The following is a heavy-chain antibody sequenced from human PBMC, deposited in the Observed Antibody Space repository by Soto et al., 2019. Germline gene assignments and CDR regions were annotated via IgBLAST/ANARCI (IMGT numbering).Heavy chain of an antibody. CDR2: ISYDGSNQ. CDR1: GFTFSSYA. CDR3: ASSRASGWYYFDY. Sequence: PGGSLRLSCAASGFTFSSYAMHWVRQAPGKGLEWVAVISYDGSNQYYAGSVKGRFTISRDTSKNTLYLQMNSLRPDDTAVYYCASSRASGWYYFDYWGQGT. D-gene: IGHD6-19*01. V-gene: IGHV3-30-3*01. J-gene: IGHJ4*02.